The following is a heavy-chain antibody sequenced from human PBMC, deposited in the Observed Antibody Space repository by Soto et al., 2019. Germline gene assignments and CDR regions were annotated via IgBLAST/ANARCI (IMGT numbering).Heavy chain of an antibody. CDR2: ISWNSGSI. CDR3: AKAPYYYGSGHAFDI. D-gene: IGHD3-10*01. Sequence: HPGGSLRLSCAASGFTFDDNAMHWVRQAPGKGLEWVSGISWNSGSIGYADSVKGRFTISRDNAKNSLYLQMNSLRAEDTSLYYCAKAPYYYGSGHAFDIWGQGTMVTVSS. J-gene: IGHJ3*02. CDR1: GFTFDDNA. V-gene: IGHV3-9*01.